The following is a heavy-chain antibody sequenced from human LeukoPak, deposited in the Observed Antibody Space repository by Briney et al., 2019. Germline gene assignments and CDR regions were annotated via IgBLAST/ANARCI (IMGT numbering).Heavy chain of an antibody. CDR3: AKDWNAWPTNYDS. V-gene: IGHV3-23*01. CDR1: GFTFSTYA. CDR2: ISSSGGTT. D-gene: IGHD5-24*01. J-gene: IGHJ4*02. Sequence: PGGSLRLSCAASGFTFSTYAVNWVRQAPGKGLEWVSEISSSGGTTYYAESVKGRFSISRDNSKNTLYLQMNSLRAEDTAIYYCAKDWNAWPTNYDSWGQGTLVTVSA.